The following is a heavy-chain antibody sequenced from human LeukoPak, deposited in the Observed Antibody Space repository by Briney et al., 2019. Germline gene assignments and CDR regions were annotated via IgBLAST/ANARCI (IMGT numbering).Heavy chain of an antibody. D-gene: IGHD3-10*01. CDR1: GYTFTSYA. CDR2: INAGNGNT. CDR3: AELSITMVRGVNMPPWYFDL. V-gene: IGHV1-3*01. Sequence: ASVKVSCKASGYTFTSYAMHWVRQAPGQRLEWMGWINAGNGNTKYSQKFQGRVTITADKSTSTAYMELSSLRSEDTAVYYCAELSITMVRGVNMPPWYFDLWGRGTLVTVSS. J-gene: IGHJ2*01.